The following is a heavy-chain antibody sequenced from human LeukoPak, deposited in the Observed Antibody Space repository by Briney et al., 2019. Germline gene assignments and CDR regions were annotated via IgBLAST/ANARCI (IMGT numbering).Heavy chain of an antibody. CDR3: AKDSRAYYYDSSGYLD. D-gene: IGHD3-22*01. J-gene: IGHJ4*02. CDR2: ISGSGGST. CDR1: GFTVSSYA. V-gene: IGHV3-23*01. Sequence: PGGSLRLSCAASGFTVSSYAMSWVRQAPGKGLEWVSAISGSGGSTYYADSVKGRFTISRDNSKNTLYLQMNSLRAEDTAVYYCAKDSRAYYYDSSGYLDWGQGTLVTVSS.